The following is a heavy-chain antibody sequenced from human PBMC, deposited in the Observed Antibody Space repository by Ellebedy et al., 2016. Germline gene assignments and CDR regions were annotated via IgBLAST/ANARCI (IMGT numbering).Heavy chain of an antibody. CDR3: SRTPQYGDRNQSFDY. D-gene: IGHD4-17*01. CDR2: IKGDGSTT. CDR1: GFTFSSYW. V-gene: IGHV3-74*01. Sequence: HTGGSLRLSCAASGFTFSSYWMHWVRQVAGKGPVSVTRIKGDGSTTGYADSVKGRFTISGDNAKKTLYLQMNSLRGEDTAVYYCSRTPQYGDRNQSFDYWGQGILVTVSS. J-gene: IGHJ4*02.